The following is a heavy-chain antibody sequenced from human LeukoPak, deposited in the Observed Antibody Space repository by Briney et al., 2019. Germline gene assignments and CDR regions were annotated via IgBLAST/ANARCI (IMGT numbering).Heavy chain of an antibody. J-gene: IGHJ4*02. CDR2: INAGNGNT. D-gene: IGHD3-16*02. V-gene: IGHV1-3*03. CDR1: GYTFTSYA. CDR3: ARTYYDYVWGTYREDTLDS. Sequence: GASVKVSCKASGYTFTSYAMHWVRQAPGQRLEWMGWINAGNGNTKYSQEFQGRVTITRDTSASTAYMELSSLRSEDTAVYYCARTYYDYVWGTYREDTLDSWGQGTLVTVSS.